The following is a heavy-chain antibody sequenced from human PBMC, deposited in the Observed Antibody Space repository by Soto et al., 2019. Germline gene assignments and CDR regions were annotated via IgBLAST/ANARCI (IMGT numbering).Heavy chain of an antibody. CDR1: GYIFTSYH. J-gene: IGHJ5*02. D-gene: IGHD6-13*01. Sequence: QVQLVQSGAEVKNPGASVKVSCKASGYIFTSYHMHWVRQAPGQGLEWMGIINPSGGRTEYAQKFQGSVTMTSDTSTNTVYMELTTLRSEDTAVYYCARAGINWFDPWGQGTLVIVSS. CDR2: INPSGGRT. V-gene: IGHV1-46*01. CDR3: ARAGINWFDP.